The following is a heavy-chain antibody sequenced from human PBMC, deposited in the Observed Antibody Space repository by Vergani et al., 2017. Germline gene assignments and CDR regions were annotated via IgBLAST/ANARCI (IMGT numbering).Heavy chain of an antibody. CDR2: ISSSSSTI. D-gene: IGHD6-13*01. Sequence: EVQLVESGGGLVKPGGSLRLSCAASGFTFSSYSMNWVRQAPGKGLEWVSYISSSSSTIYYADSVKGRFTISRDNAKNSLYLQMNSLRAEDTAVYYCAREKQQLVRPVSYYYGMDVWGQGTTVTVSS. J-gene: IGHJ6*02. CDR1: GFTFSSYS. V-gene: IGHV3-48*01. CDR3: AREKQQLVRPVSYYYGMDV.